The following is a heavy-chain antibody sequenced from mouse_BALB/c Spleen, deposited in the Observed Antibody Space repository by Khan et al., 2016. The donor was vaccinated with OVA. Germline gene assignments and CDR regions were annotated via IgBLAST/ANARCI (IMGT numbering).Heavy chain of an antibody. CDR3: VRGYYGDPFAY. V-gene: IGHV5-4*02. Sequence: EVELVESGGGLVKPGGSLTLSCAASGFTFSDYYMYWVRQTPEKRLEWVATISDGGSYTYYPDSMKGRLTISRDDAENNLFLQMSSLRTEDTAMYYCVRGYYGDPFAYWGQVTLVTVSA. CDR2: ISDGGSYT. J-gene: IGHJ3*01. CDR1: GFTFSDYY. D-gene: IGHD2-13*01.